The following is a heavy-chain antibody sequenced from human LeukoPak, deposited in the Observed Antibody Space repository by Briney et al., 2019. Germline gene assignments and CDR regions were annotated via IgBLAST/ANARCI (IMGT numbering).Heavy chain of an antibody. CDR3: ATLEYYDFWSGYG. CDR1: GYTFTGYY. V-gene: IGHV1-2*02. CDR2: INPNSGGT. J-gene: IGHJ4*02. Sequence: ASVKVSCKASGYTFTGYYTHWVRQAPGQGLEWMGWINPNSGGTNYAQKFQGRVTMTRDTSISTAYMELSRLRSDDTAVYYCATLEYYDFWSGYGWGQGTLVTVSS. D-gene: IGHD3-3*01.